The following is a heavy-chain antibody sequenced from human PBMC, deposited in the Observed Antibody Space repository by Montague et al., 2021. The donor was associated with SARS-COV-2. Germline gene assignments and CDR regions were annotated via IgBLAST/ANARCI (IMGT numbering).Heavy chain of an antibody. Sequence: SLRLSCAASGFTFTSYAMNWVRQAPGKGLEWVAATWSDGSSKCYADSVKGRFTISRDNSKNTLYLQMNSLRAEDTAVYYCARGPTGWDPFDIWGQGTMVTVSS. CDR1: GFTFTSYA. D-gene: IGHD4-11*01. CDR2: TWSDGSSK. V-gene: IGHV3-33*01. CDR3: ARGPTGWDPFDI. J-gene: IGHJ3*02.